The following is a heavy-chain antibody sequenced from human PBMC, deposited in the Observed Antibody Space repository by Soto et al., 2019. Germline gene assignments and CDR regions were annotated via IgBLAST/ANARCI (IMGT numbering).Heavy chain of an antibody. CDR2: IIPILGIA. D-gene: IGHD5-18*01. V-gene: IGHV1-69*02. CDR1: GGTFSSYT. CDR3: ARGLNGYLHYSDY. J-gene: IGHJ4*02. Sequence: SVKVSFKASGGTFSSYTISWVLQAPGQVLEWMGRIIPILGIANYAQKFQGRVTITRDTSASTAYMELSSLRSEDTAVYYCARGLNGYLHYSDYWGQGTPVTVSS.